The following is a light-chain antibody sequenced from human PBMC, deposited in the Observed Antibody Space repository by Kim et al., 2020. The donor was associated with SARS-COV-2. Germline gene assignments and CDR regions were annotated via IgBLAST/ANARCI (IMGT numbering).Light chain of an antibody. J-gene: IGLJ3*02. CDR2: YDS. CDR1: NIGSKS. CDR3: QVWDSSSDHPNWV. Sequence: SYELTQPPSVSVAPGKTARITCGGNNIGSKSVHWYQQKPGQAPVLVIYYDSDRPSGIPERFSGSNSGNTATVTISRVEAGEEADYYCQVWDSSSDHPNWV. V-gene: IGLV3-21*04.